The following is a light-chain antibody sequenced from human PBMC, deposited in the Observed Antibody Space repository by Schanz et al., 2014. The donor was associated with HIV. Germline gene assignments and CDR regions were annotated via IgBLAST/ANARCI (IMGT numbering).Light chain of an antibody. Sequence: EIVMTQSPATLSVSPGERATLSCRASQSVSSNLAWYQQKPGQAPRLLIYGASTRVTGIPARFSGSGSGTEFTLTISSLQAEDVAVYYCQQYYSSPLTFGGGTKVEIE. J-gene: IGKJ4*01. CDR3: QQYYSSPLT. V-gene: IGKV3-15*01. CDR1: QSVSSN. CDR2: GAS.